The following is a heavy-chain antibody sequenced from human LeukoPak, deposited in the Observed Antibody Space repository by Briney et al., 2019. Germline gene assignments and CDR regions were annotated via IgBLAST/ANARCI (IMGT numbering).Heavy chain of an antibody. CDR3: AKHYGSGTYYNYFTY. CDR1: GFSFSSYA. D-gene: IGHD3-10*01. CDR2: ISDSGGRT. Sequence: GGSLRLSCAASGFSFSSYALSWVRQAPGRGLEWVSAISDSGGRTYYADFVKGRFTISRDNSENTLLLQMSSLRAEDTATYYCAKHYGSGTYYNYFTYCGQGTLVSFS. J-gene: IGHJ4*02. V-gene: IGHV3-23*01.